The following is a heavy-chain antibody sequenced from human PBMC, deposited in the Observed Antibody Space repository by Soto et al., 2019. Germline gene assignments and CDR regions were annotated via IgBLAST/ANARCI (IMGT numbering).Heavy chain of an antibody. CDR3: ARVSNQLWFGEQQTYYYYYYMDV. D-gene: IGHD3-10*01. CDR2: ISYDGSNK. Sequence: PGVYLSRSCAVSGLSLSRCGRHCVQQDPSKGLEWVAVISYDGSNKYYADSVKGRFTISRDNSKNTLYLQMNSLRAEDTAVYYCARVSNQLWFGEQQTYYYYYYMDVWGKGTTVTVSS. V-gene: IGHV3-33*05. CDR1: GLSLSRCG. J-gene: IGHJ6*03.